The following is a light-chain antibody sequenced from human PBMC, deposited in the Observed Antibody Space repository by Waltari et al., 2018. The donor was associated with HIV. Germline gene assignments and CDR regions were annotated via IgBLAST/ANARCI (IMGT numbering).Light chain of an antibody. CDR2: DVN. Sequence: QSALTQPASVSGSPGQSITISCTGTSSDLGGYDYVSWYQHLPVKVPTLMIYDVNKRPSGVSSRFSGSKSGSTASLTISGLQPEDEADYYCCSYSGSGTLVFGGGTKLIVL. CDR3: CSYSGSGTLV. CDR1: SSDLGGYDY. J-gene: IGLJ2*01. V-gene: IGLV2-23*02.